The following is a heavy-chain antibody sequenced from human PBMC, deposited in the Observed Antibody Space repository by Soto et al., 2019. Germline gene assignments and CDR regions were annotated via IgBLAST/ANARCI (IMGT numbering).Heavy chain of an antibody. CDR3: ARYVATSPAGWFEP. V-gene: IGHV2-5*02. CDR1: GFSLSVTGVG. CDR2: IYWDDDN. Sequence: SGPTLVNPTQTLTLTCTFSGFSLSVTGVGVAWIRQPPGKALEWLALIYWDDDNRYNPTLRTRLSTTKDTSKNQVVLTLTNMDPVDTATYYCARYVATSPAGWFEPWGQGIPVTVS. D-gene: IGHD3-10*02. J-gene: IGHJ5*02.